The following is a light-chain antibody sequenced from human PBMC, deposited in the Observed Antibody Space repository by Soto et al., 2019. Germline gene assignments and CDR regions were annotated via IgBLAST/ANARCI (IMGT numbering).Light chain of an antibody. J-gene: IGKJ3*01. Sequence: DIQMTQSPSSLSASVGDRVTITCRASQSISNYLNWYQQKPGKAPKLLIYAGSSLQSGVPSRFSGSGSGTDFTLTISSLQPEDFATYSCQQSYTTLFTFGPGTNVDI. CDR2: AGS. V-gene: IGKV1-39*01. CDR3: QQSYTTLFT. CDR1: QSISNY.